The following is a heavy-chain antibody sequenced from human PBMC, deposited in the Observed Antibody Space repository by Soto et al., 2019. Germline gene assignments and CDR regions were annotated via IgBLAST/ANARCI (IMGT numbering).Heavy chain of an antibody. CDR3: ARELGCTNGVCYRAFDI. D-gene: IGHD2-8*01. CDR1: GFTFSSYS. V-gene: IGHV3-21*01. CDR2: ISSSSSYI. J-gene: IGHJ3*02. Sequence: PGGSLRLSCAASGFTFSSYSMNWVRQAPGKGLEWVSSISSSSSYIYYADSVKGRFTISRDNAKNSLYLQMNSLRAEDTAVYYCARELGCTNGVCYRAFDIWGQGTMVTVSS.